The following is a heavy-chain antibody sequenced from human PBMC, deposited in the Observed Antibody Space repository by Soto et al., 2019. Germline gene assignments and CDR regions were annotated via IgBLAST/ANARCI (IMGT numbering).Heavy chain of an antibody. CDR3: ARSRGSSWYPIDY. V-gene: IGHV1-69*13. D-gene: IGHD6-13*01. Sequence: SVKVSCNACGGTFSSYAISGVRQAPGQGLEWMGGIIPIFGTANYAQKFQGRVTITADESTSTAYMELSSLRSEDTAVYYCARSRGSSWYPIDYWGQGTLVTVSS. CDR1: GGTFSSYA. CDR2: IIPIFGTA. J-gene: IGHJ4*02.